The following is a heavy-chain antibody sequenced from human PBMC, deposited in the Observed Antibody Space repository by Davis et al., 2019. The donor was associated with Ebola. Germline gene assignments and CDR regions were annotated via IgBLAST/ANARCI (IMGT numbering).Heavy chain of an antibody. CDR3: AREPIGYCSSTSCYPPLDY. J-gene: IGHJ4*02. Sequence: PGGSLRLSCAASGFTFSSYAMHWVRQAPGKGLEWVAVISYDGSNKYYADSVKGRFTISRDNSKNTLYLQMNSLRAEDTAVYYCAREPIGYCSSTSCYPPLDYWGQGTLVTVSS. CDR1: GFTFSSYA. D-gene: IGHD2-2*03. CDR2: ISYDGSNK. V-gene: IGHV3-30-3*01.